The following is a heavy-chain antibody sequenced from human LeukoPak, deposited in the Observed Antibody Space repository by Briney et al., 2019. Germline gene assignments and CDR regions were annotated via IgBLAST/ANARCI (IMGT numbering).Heavy chain of an antibody. J-gene: IGHJ6*03. CDR2: IYPGDSDT. Sequence: GESLKISCKGSGYSFDSYWIAWVRQMPGKGLEWMGIIYPGDSDTRYSPSFQGQVTISADKSISTAYLQWSSLKASDTAMYYCARQIRTTRDYYYMDVWGKGTTVTVSS. CDR1: GYSFDSYW. V-gene: IGHV5-51*01. D-gene: IGHD1-7*01. CDR3: ARQIRTTRDYYYMDV.